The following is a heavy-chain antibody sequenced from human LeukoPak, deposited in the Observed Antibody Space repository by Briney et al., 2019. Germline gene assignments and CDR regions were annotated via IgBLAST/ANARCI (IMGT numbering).Heavy chain of an antibody. Sequence: PSETLSLTCTVSGGSISSYYWSWIRQPAGKGLESIGHISTSGSTYYNPSLKSRVTISVDTSKNQFSLKLSSVTAADTAVYYCARPAGYSGYNYFDYWGQGTLVTVSS. D-gene: IGHD5-12*01. CDR1: GGSISSYY. J-gene: IGHJ4*02. V-gene: IGHV4-4*08. CDR2: ISTSGST. CDR3: ARPAGYSGYNYFDY.